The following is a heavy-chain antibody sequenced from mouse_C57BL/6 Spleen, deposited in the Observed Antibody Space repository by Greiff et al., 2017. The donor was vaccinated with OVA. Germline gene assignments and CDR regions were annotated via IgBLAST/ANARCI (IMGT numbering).Heavy chain of an antibody. Sequence: VQLQQSGAELARPGASVKLSCKASGYTFTSSGISWVKQRTGQGLEWIGEIYPRSGNTYYNEKFKGKATLTADKSSSTAYMELRSLTSEDSAVYFCARDYYGSSYVGVYAMDYWGQGTSVTVSS. D-gene: IGHD1-1*01. CDR2: IYPRSGNT. V-gene: IGHV1-81*01. CDR1: GYTFTSSG. J-gene: IGHJ4*01. CDR3: ARDYYGSSYVGVYAMDY.